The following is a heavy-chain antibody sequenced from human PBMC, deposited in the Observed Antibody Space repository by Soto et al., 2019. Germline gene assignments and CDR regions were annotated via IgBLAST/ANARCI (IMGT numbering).Heavy chain of an antibody. Sequence: SVKVSCKASGGTFSSYAISWVRQAPGQGLEWMGGIIPIFGTANYAQKFQGRVTITADESTSTAYMELSSLRSEDTAVYYCARDNMRIQLWYNWFDPWGQGTLVTASS. CDR3: ARDNMRIQLWYNWFDP. J-gene: IGHJ5*02. V-gene: IGHV1-69*13. D-gene: IGHD5-18*01. CDR2: IIPIFGTA. CDR1: GGTFSSYA.